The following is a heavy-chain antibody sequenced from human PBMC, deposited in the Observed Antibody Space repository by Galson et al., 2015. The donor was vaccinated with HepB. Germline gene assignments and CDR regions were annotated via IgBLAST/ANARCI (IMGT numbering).Heavy chain of an antibody. CDR3: TRLGIAAAALSFDI. V-gene: IGHV3-73*01. D-gene: IGHD6-13*01. J-gene: IGHJ3*02. CDR2: IRSKANSYAT. Sequence: SLRLSCAASGFPFSGSAMHWVRQASGKGLEWVGRIRSKANSYATAYAASVKGRFTISRDDSKNTAYLQMNSLKTEDTAVYYCTRLGIAAAALSFDIWGQGTMVTVSS. CDR1: GFPFSGSA.